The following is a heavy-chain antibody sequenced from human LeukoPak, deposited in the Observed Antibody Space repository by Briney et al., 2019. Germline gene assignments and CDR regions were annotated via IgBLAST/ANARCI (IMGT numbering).Heavy chain of an antibody. CDR3: AKRVATPTTKYYFDY. D-gene: IGHD2-15*01. CDR1: GFTFSSYA. Sequence: SGGSLRLSCAASGFTFSSYAMSWVRQAPGKGLEWVSGSGSGVTTYYAESVKGRFTISRDNSKNTLYLQMNSLRAEDTAVYYCAKRVATPTTKYYFDYWGQGTLVTVSS. V-gene: IGHV3-23*01. J-gene: IGHJ4*02. CDR2: SGSGVTT.